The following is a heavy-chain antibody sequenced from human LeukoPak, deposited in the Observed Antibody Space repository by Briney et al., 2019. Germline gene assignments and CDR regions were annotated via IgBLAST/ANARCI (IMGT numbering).Heavy chain of an antibody. J-gene: IGHJ4*02. CDR2: ISGSGGST. D-gene: IGHD3-22*01. V-gene: IGHV3-23*01. Sequence: GGSLRLSCAASGFTVSSYAMSWVRQAPGKGLEWVSAISGSGGSTYYADSVKGRFTISRDNSKNTLYLQMNSLRAEDTAVYCCAKASAMIVVVSKHFDYWGQGTLVTVSS. CDR3: AKASAMIVVVSKHFDY. CDR1: GFTVSSYA.